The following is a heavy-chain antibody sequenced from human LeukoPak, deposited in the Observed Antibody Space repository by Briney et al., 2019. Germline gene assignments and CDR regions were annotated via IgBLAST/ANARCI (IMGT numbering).Heavy chain of an antibody. J-gene: IGHJ5*02. CDR2: MNPNSGNT. V-gene: IGHV1-8*03. CDR1: GYTFTSHD. CDR3: ARGNRYCSSTSCYTYWFDL. Sequence: ASVKVSCKASGYTFTSHDINWVRQATGQGLEWMGWMNPNSGNTGYAQKFQGRVTITRNTSISTAYMELSSLRSEDTAVYYCARGNRYCSSTSCYTYWFDLWGQGTLVTVSS. D-gene: IGHD2-2*02.